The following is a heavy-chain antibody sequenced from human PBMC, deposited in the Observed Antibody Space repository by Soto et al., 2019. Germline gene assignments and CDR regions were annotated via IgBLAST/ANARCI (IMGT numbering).Heavy chain of an antibody. CDR3: ARDPAP. J-gene: IGHJ5*02. CDR1: GGSITRGGYY. Sequence: QVQLQESGPGLVKPSETLSLTCTVSGGSITRGGYYWSWIRQHPGKGLEWIGYIYHSGATFDNPSLKSRVTISVDTSKNQSSLKLTSVTAADTAVYYCARDPAPWGQGTLVTVSS. CDR2: IYHSGAT. V-gene: IGHV4-31*03.